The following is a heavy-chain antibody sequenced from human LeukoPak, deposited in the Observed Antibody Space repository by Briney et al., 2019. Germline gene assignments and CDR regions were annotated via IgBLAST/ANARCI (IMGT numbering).Heavy chain of an antibody. V-gene: IGHV3-23*01. CDR2: IRGTGTTT. CDR3: AKVSWLGTLPSYHFDS. D-gene: IGHD6-19*01. CDR1: GFTFSDHA. Sequence: PGGSLRPSCAASGFTFSDHAMSWVRQAPGKGLEWVSAIRGTGTTTFYAASVKGRFTISRDNSKNTADLRMNSLRAEDTAVYYCAKVSWLGTLPSYHFDSWGQGTQVTVSS. J-gene: IGHJ4*02.